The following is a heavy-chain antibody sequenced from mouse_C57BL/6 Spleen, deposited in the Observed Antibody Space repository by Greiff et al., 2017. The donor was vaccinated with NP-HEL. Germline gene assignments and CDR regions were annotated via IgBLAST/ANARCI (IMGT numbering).Heavy chain of an antibody. CDR3: ARLGRRYFDV. V-gene: IGHV1-61*01. CDR1: GYTFTSYW. J-gene: IGHJ1*03. CDR2: IYPSDSET. Sequence: QVQLQQPGAELVRPGSSVKLSCKASGYTFTSYWMDWVKQRPGQGLEWIGNIYPSDSETHYNQKFKDKATLTVDKSSSTAYMQLSSLTSEDSAVYYCARLGRRYFDVWGTGTTVTVSS. D-gene: IGHD4-1*01.